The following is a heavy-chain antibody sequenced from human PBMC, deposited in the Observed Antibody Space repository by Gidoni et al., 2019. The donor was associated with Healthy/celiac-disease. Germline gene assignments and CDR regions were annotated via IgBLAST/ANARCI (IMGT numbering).Heavy chain of an antibody. CDR3: ARDSSSVYYYMDV. Sequence: SSYAMHWVRQAPGKGLEWGAVISYDGSNKYYADSVKGRFTISRDNSKNTLYLQMNSLRAEDTAVYYCARDSSSVYYYMDVWGKGTTVTVSS. CDR1: SSYA. V-gene: IGHV3-30-3*01. J-gene: IGHJ6*03. D-gene: IGHD6-6*01. CDR2: ISYDGSNK.